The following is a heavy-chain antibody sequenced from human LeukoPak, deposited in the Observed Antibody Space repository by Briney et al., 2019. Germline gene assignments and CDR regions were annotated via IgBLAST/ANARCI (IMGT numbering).Heavy chain of an antibody. V-gene: IGHV4-34*01. CDR2: INHSGST. D-gene: IGHD5-24*01. Sequence: SETLSLTCAVYGGSFSGYYWSWIRQPPGKGLEWIGEINHSGSTNYNPSLKSRVTISVDTSKNQFSLKLSSVTAADTAVYYCARDNGEMATIYYNGMDVWGQGTTVTVSS. CDR1: GGSFSGYY. J-gene: IGHJ6*02. CDR3: ARDNGEMATIYYNGMDV.